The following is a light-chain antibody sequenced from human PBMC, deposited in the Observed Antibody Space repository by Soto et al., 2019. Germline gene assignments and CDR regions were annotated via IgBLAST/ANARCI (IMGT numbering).Light chain of an antibody. J-gene: IGKJ1*01. CDR1: QGISNY. CDR3: QQYSSSPWT. V-gene: IGKV1-27*01. CDR2: DAS. Sequence: DIQMTQSPCSLSASVGDRVTITCRASQGISNYLAWYQQKPGKVPTLLIYDASTLPAGVPSRFSGSGSGTDFTLTISSLEPEDVATYYCQQYSSSPWTFGQGTKVEIK.